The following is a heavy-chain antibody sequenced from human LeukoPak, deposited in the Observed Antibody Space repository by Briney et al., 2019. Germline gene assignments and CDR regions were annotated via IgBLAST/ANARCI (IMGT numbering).Heavy chain of an antibody. CDR2: ISSSSSYI. Sequence: GGSLRLSCGASGFTFSSYSMNWVRQAPGKGLEWISSISSSSSYIYYADSVKGRFTISRDNAKNSLYLQMNSLRAEDTAVYYCARDHCSGSSCYNTYWGQGTLVTVSS. CDR3: ARDHCSGSSCYNTY. D-gene: IGHD2-2*02. CDR1: GFTFSSYS. J-gene: IGHJ4*02. V-gene: IGHV3-21*01.